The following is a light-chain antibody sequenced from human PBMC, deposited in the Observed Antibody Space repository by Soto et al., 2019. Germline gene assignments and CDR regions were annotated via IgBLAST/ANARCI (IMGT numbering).Light chain of an antibody. CDR3: NSYTTSSTLFV. V-gene: IGLV2-14*03. Sequence: QSALTQPASVSGSPGQAITISCSGTSSDVGAFNYVSWYQQHPGKAPKLMIYDVSNRPSGVSNRFSGSKSGNTASLTISGLRAEDEADYYCNSYTTSSTLFVFGGGTKLTVL. CDR1: SSDVGAFNY. CDR2: DVS. J-gene: IGLJ2*01.